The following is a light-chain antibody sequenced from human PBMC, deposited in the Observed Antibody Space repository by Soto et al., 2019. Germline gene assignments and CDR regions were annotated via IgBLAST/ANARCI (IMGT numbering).Light chain of an antibody. J-gene: IGKJ1*01. Sequence: VMTQSPANLSVSPGDRVTLSCRASQSVSNNYLAWYQQKPGQAPRLLIYGASSRATGTPDRFSGSGSGTDFTLTINRLEPEDFAVYYCQQYGGSPRTFGQGTKVDIK. V-gene: IGKV3-20*01. CDR3: QQYGGSPRT. CDR1: QSVSNNY. CDR2: GAS.